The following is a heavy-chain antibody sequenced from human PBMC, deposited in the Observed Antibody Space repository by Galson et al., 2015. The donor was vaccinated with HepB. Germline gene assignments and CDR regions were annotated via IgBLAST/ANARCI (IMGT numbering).Heavy chain of an antibody. J-gene: IGHJ4*02. CDR1: GYSLTNYW. Sequence: QSGAEVKKPGESLRTSCKGSGYSLTNYWINWVRQLPGKGLEWMGRIDPSDSDTNYSPSFQGHVTISVDKSISTAYLQWSSLKASDTAMYYCARHVAGLDYWGQGTLVTVSS. CDR2: IDPSDSDT. D-gene: IGHD6-19*01. V-gene: IGHV5-10-1*01. CDR3: ARHVAGLDY.